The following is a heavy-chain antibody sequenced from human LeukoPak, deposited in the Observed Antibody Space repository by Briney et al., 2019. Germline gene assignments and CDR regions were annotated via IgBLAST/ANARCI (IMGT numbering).Heavy chain of an antibody. CDR2: IYSGGST. CDR1: GFTVSSNY. D-gene: IGHD3-16*02. J-gene: IGHJ5*02. CDR3: ARVRGRDYVWGSYRSRTDWFDP. V-gene: IGHV3-53*01. Sequence: PGGSLRLSCAASGFTVSSNYMSWVRQAPGKGLEWVSVIYSGGSTYYADSVKGRFTISRDNSKNTLYLQMNSLRAEDTAVYYCARVRGRDYVWGSYRSRTDWFDPWGQGTLVTVSS.